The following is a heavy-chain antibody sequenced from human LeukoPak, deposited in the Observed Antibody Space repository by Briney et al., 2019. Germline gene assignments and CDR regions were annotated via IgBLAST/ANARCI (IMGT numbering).Heavy chain of an antibody. CDR2: IYTSGST. D-gene: IGHD4-11*01. J-gene: IGHJ4*02. Sequence: SETLSLTCTVSGGSISSGSYYWSWIRQPAGKGLEWLGRIYTSGSTNYNPSLKSRVTISVDTSKNQFSLKLSSVTAADTAVYYCARCYSNYEYYFDYWGQGTLVTVSS. CDR3: ARCYSNYEYYFDY. V-gene: IGHV4-61*02. CDR1: GGSISSGSYY.